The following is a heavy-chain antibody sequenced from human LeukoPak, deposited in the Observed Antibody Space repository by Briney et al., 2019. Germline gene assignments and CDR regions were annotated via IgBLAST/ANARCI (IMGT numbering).Heavy chain of an antibody. CDR3: ARSLDF. J-gene: IGHJ4*02. CDR1: GFTLSNYG. Sequence: GGSLRLSCEVSGFTLSNYGMNWVRQAPGKGLEWVANIKQDGSEKYCVDSVKGRFTISRDNAKNSVYLQMNSLRVEDTAVYYCARSLDFWGQGTLVTVSS. CDR2: IKQDGSEK. V-gene: IGHV3-7*01.